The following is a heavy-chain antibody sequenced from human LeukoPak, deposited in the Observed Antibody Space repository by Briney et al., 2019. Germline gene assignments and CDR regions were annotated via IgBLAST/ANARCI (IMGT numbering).Heavy chain of an antibody. CDR2: ISSSSSYT. CDR1: GFTFSDYY. V-gene: IGHV3-11*06. Sequence: GGSLRLSCAASGFTFSDYYMSWIRQAPGKGLEWVSYISSSSSYTNYADSVKGRFTISRDNAKNSLYLQMNSLRAEDTAVYYCASAPVAVAGYYYHYGMDVWGKGTTVTVSS. D-gene: IGHD6-19*01. CDR3: ASAPVAVAGYYYHYGMDV. J-gene: IGHJ6*04.